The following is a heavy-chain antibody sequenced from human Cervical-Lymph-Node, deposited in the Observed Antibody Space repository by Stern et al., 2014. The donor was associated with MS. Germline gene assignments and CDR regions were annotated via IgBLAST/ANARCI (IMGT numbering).Heavy chain of an antibody. CDR2: ISGSGGRT. CDR3: AKISAAGE. V-gene: IGHV3-23*04. D-gene: IGHD3-10*01. J-gene: IGHJ4*02. CDR1: GFTFSSSA. Sequence: EVQLVQSGGGLVQPGGSLRLSCAASGFTFSSSAMTWVRQAPGKGLKWVSTISGSGGRTYYADPVQGRFTISRDNSKNTLYLQMNSLRVEDTAVYYCAKISAAGEWGQGTLVTVSS.